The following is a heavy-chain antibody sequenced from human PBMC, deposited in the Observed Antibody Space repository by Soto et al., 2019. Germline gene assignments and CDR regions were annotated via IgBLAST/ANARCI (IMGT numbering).Heavy chain of an antibody. V-gene: IGHV3-21*01. CDR2: ILSSGNHM. J-gene: IGHJ4*02. CDR3: ARDPAPNDS. CDR1: GFTFSTYT. Sequence: PGGSLRLSCVASGFTFSTYTMNWVRQAPGKGLEWVSSILSSGNHMFYADSVKGRFTISRDNAKNSLYLEMNSLRPEDTAIYYCARDPAPNDSWGQGTLVTVSS. D-gene: IGHD2-2*01.